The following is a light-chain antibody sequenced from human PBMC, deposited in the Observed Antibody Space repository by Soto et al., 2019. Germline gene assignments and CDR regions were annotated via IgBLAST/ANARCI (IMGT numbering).Light chain of an antibody. CDR1: QGISKF. CDR2: GVS. V-gene: IGKV1-39*01. Sequence: DMQLTQSPSSLSASIGDRVTITCRASQGISKFLNWYQHKPGQAPKLLIYGVSTLHSGVPSRFSGSGSGTDFTLTISSLQPEDFGTYYCQQTFITPPHTFGGGTKVDIK. CDR3: QQTFITPPHT. J-gene: IGKJ4*01.